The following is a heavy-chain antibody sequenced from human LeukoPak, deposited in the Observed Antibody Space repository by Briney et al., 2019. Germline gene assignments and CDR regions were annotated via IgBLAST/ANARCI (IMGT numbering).Heavy chain of an antibody. V-gene: IGHV3-21*04. CDR2: IGISSNKI. CDR3: ARDEGYFFY. Sequence: GGSLRLSCAASGFTLRSYTMNWVRQAPGKGLEWVSSIGISSNKIYCADSVKGRFTISRDNSKNTLYLQMNSLRAEDTAVYYCARDEGYFFYWGQGTLVTVSS. CDR1: GFTLRSYT. J-gene: IGHJ4*02. D-gene: IGHD5-18*01.